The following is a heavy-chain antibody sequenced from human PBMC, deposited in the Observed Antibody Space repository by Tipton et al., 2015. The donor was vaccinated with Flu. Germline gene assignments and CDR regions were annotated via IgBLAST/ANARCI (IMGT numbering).Heavy chain of an antibody. CDR1: GASIRSTNCY. D-gene: IGHD4-17*01. Sequence: TLSLTCTVSGASIRSTNCYWGWVRQPPGKGLEWIGNIYYNGNTYYSPSLGSRLTMSVDTSKNQFSLKLSSVTAADSAVYYCVRDDYGDYSFDYWGQGTLVTVSS. J-gene: IGHJ4*02. CDR2: IYYNGNT. V-gene: IGHV4-39*07. CDR3: VRDDYGDYSFDY.